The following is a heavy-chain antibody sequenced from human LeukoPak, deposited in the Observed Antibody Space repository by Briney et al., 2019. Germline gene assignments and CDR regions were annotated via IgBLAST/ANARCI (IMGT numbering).Heavy chain of an antibody. V-gene: IGHV4-4*07. CDR3: AREPGGSGSRGLDY. CDR1: GGSFSGYY. Sequence: SETLSLTCAVYGGSFSGYYWSWIRQPAGKGLEWIGRIYSSGSTNYNTSLKSRVTMSVDPPKKQFSLKLTSVTVADTAGYYWAREPGGSGSRGLDYWGQGTLVTVSS. D-gene: IGHD3-10*01. J-gene: IGHJ4*02. CDR2: IYSSGST.